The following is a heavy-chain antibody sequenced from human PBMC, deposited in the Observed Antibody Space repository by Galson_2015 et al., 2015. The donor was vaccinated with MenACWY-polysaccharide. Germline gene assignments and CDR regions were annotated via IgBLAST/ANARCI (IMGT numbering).Heavy chain of an antibody. J-gene: IGHJ4*02. CDR3: ARGGSAYDYDY. CDR1: GYTFTDYY. D-gene: IGHD3-22*01. CDR2: INPNSGGT. V-gene: IGHV1-2*06. Sequence: SVKVSCKASGYTFTDYYIHWMRQAPGQGLEWMGRINPNSGGTNFAQKFQDRVTMARDTSISTAYMELSRLRSDDTALYYCARGGSAYDYDYWGQGTLVTVSS.